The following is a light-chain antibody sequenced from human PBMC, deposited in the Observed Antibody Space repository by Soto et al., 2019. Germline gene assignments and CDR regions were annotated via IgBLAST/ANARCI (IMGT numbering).Light chain of an antibody. J-gene: IGKJ2*01. CDR2: DAS. CDR1: QSVSSY. CDR3: RLRSYWL. V-gene: IGKV3-11*01. Sequence: EIVLTQSPATLSFSRGERATLACRASQSVSSYLAWYQQKPGQAPRLLIYDASNRATGIPARYSGSGSGTDFTLPISSLELEDFAVYYCRLRSYWLFGKQNKLQIK.